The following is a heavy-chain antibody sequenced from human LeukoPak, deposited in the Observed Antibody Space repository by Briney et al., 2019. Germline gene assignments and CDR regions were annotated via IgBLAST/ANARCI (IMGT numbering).Heavy chain of an antibody. Sequence: GGSLRLSCAASGFTFSSYGMHWVRQAPGKGLEWVAVISYDGSNKYYADSVKGRFTISRDNSKNTLYQQMNSLRAEDTAVYYCAKGVYGDSAPFDPWGQGTLVTVSS. D-gene: IGHD4-17*01. CDR1: GFTFSSYG. V-gene: IGHV3-30*18. CDR3: AKGVYGDSAPFDP. J-gene: IGHJ5*02. CDR2: ISYDGSNK.